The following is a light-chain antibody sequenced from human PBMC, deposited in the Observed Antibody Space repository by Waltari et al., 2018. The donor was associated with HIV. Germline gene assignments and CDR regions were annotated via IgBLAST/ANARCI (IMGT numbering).Light chain of an antibody. CDR2: WAS. CDR3: QQYYRKPPT. Sequence: DIVMTQSPDSLAVSLGERATINCKSSQSVLFTSNNKNYLAWYQQKPGQRPKLLIYWASTRESGVPDRFSGSGSGTDFTLTISSLQAEDVAVYYCQQYYRKPPTFGQGTKVEIK. V-gene: IGKV4-1*01. CDR1: QSVLFTSNNKNY. J-gene: IGKJ1*01.